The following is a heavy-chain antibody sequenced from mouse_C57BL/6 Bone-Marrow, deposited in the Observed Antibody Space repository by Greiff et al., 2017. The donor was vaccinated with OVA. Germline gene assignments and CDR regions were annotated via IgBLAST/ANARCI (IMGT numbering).Heavy chain of an antibody. CDR1: GYTFTSYW. D-gene: IGHD2-5*01. CDR2: IHPNSGST. V-gene: IGHV1-64*01. Sequence: QVQLQQPGAELVKPGASVKLSCKASGYTFTSYWMHWVKQRPGQGLEWIGMIHPNSGSTNYNEKFKSKATLTVDKSSSTAYMQLSSLTSEDSAVXYCARRDSNYWSWFAYWGQGTLVTVSA. CDR3: ARRDSNYWSWFAY. J-gene: IGHJ3*01.